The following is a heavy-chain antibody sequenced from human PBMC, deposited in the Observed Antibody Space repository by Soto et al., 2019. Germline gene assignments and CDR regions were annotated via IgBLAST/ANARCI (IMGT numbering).Heavy chain of an antibody. Sequence: EVQLLESGGGLVQPGGSLRLSCAASGFTFSSYAMRWVRQAPGKGLEWVSAISGSGGSTYYADSVKGRFTISRDNSKNTVYLQMNSLRAEDTAVYYCARRGSGSDYDYWGQGTLVTVSS. CDR2: ISGSGGST. CDR3: ARRGSGSDYDY. V-gene: IGHV3-23*01. D-gene: IGHD1-26*01. CDR1: GFTFSSYA. J-gene: IGHJ4*02.